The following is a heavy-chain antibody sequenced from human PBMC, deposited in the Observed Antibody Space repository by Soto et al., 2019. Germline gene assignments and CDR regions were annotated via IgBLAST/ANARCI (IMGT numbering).Heavy chain of an antibody. J-gene: IGHJ6*02. Sequence: SETLSLTCAVYGGSFSGYYWSWIRQPPGKGLEWIGEINHSGSTNYNPSLKSRVTISVDTSKNQFSLKLSSVTAADTAVYYCARGGPRGYSYGQGDYYYYGMDVWGQGTTVTV. D-gene: IGHD5-18*01. CDR3: ARGGPRGYSYGQGDYYYYGMDV. V-gene: IGHV4-34*01. CDR1: GGSFSGYY. CDR2: INHSGST.